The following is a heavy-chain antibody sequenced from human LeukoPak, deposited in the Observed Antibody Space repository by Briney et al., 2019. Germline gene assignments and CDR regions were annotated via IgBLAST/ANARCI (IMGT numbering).Heavy chain of an antibody. Sequence: GRSLRLSCAASGFTFSSYAMHWVRQAPGKGLEWVAVISYDGSNKYYADSVKGRFTISRDSSKNTLYLQMNSLRAEDTAVYYCAREFDYDSSGYYYPDAFDIWGRGTMVTVSS. V-gene: IGHV3-30-3*01. D-gene: IGHD3-22*01. J-gene: IGHJ3*02. CDR1: GFTFSSYA. CDR3: AREFDYDSSGYYYPDAFDI. CDR2: ISYDGSNK.